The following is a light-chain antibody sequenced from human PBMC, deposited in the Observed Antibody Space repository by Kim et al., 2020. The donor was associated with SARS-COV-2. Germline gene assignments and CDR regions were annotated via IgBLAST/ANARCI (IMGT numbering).Light chain of an antibody. CDR1: QGMSSY. V-gene: IGKV1-9*01. CDR3: QQLNSYPFS. Sequence: SVGYRVTITCRASQGMSSYLAWYQQKPGKGPKLLIYAASTLQSGVPSRFSGSGSGTDFTLTISSLQPEDFATYYCQQLNSYPFSFGGGTKVDIK. J-gene: IGKJ4*01. CDR2: AAS.